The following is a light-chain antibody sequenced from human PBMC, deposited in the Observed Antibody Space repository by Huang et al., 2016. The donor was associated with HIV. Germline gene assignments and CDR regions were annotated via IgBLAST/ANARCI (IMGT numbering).Light chain of an antibody. Sequence: DIQMTQSPSTLSASVGDRVTITCRASQSIRSWLAWYQPKPGKAPKLLIYKASSLESGVPARFSGSGSGTEVTLTISSLQPDDFATYYCQQYNSYSATFGQGTKVEIK. V-gene: IGKV1-5*03. CDR2: KAS. J-gene: IGKJ1*01. CDR1: QSIRSW. CDR3: QQYNSYSAT.